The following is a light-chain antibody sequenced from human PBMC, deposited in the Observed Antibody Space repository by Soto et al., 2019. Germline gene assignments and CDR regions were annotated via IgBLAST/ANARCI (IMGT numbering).Light chain of an antibody. CDR1: SSDVGRYNY. CDR2: GVN. Sequence: QSALTQPRSVSGSPGQSVTISCTGTSSDVGRYNYVSWYQHHPGKAPKLMIYGVNERPSGVPDRFSGSKSGNTASLTISGLQAEDEADYHCCSYTSSSTRVFGTGTKVTVL. CDR3: CSYTSSSTRV. J-gene: IGLJ1*01. V-gene: IGLV2-11*01.